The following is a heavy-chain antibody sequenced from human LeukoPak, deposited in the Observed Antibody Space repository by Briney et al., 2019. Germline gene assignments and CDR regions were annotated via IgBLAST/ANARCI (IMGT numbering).Heavy chain of an antibody. J-gene: IGHJ4*02. CDR1: GGSISSSSYY. D-gene: IGHD5-24*01. CDR2: IYYSGST. V-gene: IGHV4-39*01. CDR3: ARPRDGYNFDY. Sequence: PSETLSLTCTVSGGSISSSSYYWGWIRQPPGKGLEWIGSIYYSGSTYYNPSLKSRVAISVDTSKNQFSLKLSSVTAADTAVYYCARPRDGYNFDYWGQGTLVTVSS.